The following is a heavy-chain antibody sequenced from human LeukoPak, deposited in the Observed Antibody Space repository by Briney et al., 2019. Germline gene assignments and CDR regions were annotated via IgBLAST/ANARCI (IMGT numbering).Heavy chain of an antibody. CDR1: GFTFSSYA. J-gene: IGHJ6*02. V-gene: IGHV4-34*01. CDR3: ARAPSRVDYVWGSYRHCYYYGTDV. D-gene: IGHD3-16*02. CDR2: INHSGST. Sequence: GSLRLSCAASGFTFSSYAMSWVRQPPGKGLEWIGEINHSGSTNYNPSLKSRVTISVDTSKNQFSLKLSSVTAADTAVYYCARAPSRVDYVWGSYRHCYYYGTDVWGQGTTVTVSS.